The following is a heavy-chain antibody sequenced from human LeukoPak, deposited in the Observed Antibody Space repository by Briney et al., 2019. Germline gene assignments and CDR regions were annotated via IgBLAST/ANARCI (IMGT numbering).Heavy chain of an antibody. CDR1: GGSFSGYY. Sequence: TSETLSLTCAVYGGSFSGYYWSWIRQPPGKGLEWIGEINHSGSTNYNPSLKSRVTISVDTSKNQFSLKLSSVTAADTAVYYCARVQYYDSSGYAFDIWGQGTMVTVSS. V-gene: IGHV4-34*01. J-gene: IGHJ3*02. D-gene: IGHD3-22*01. CDR3: ARVQYYDSSGYAFDI. CDR2: INHSGST.